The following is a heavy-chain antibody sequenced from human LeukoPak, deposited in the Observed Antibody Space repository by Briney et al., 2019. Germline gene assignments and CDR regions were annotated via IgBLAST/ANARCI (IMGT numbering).Heavy chain of an antibody. CDR1: GFTFSSYE. J-gene: IGHJ2*01. D-gene: IGHD1-26*01. V-gene: IGHV3-23*01. CDR2: INESGSRT. CDR3: AKDLSGPGWYFDL. Sequence: GGSLRLSCAASGFTFSSYEMNWVRQAPGKGLEWVSGINESGSRTYYADSVKGRFTISRDNSKNTLYLQLNSLRAEDTAVYYCAKDLSGPGWYFDLWGRGTLVTVSS.